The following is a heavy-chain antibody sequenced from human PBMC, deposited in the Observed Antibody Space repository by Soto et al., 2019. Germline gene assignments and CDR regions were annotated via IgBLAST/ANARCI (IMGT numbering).Heavy chain of an antibody. D-gene: IGHD4-17*01. J-gene: IGHJ5*02. CDR3: ASAQSSTVITSTHFDP. V-gene: IGHV3-30-3*01. CDR1: GFTFSSHA. CDR2: ISYDGSTQ. Sequence: PGGSLRLSCAASGFTFSSHAMNWVRQATGKGLEWVAIISYDGSTQYYADSVKGRFTISRDNAKNTVYLHLNSLRDEDTAFYFCASAQSSTVITSTHFDPWGQGTLVTVSS.